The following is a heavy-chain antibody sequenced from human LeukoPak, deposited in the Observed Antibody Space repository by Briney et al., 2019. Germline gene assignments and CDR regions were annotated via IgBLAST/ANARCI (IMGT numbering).Heavy chain of an antibody. J-gene: IGHJ4*02. CDR2: ISWNSGSI. V-gene: IGHV3-9*01. Sequence: PGRSLRLSCAASGFTFDDYAMHWVRQAPGKGLEWVSGISWNSGSIGYADSEKGRFTISRDNAKNSLYLQMNSPRAEDTALYYCAKARGLTDPPPDYWGQGTLVTVSS. CDR1: GFTFDDYA. CDR3: AKARGLTDPPPDY. D-gene: IGHD4-4*01.